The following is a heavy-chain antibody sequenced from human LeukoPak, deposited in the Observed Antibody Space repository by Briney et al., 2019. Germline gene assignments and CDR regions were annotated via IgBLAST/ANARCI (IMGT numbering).Heavy chain of an antibody. J-gene: IGHJ4*02. CDR1: GFTFSTYS. V-gene: IGHV3-7*01. CDR2: INKDGSEK. CDR3: ARGFQRGDSPV. D-gene: IGHD2-21*02. Sequence: GSLRLSCAASGFTFSTYSLGWLRPAPGKGLEWVAKINKDGSEKGYVDSVKGRITISRDNPKGSLYLQLNSLRAEDTAVYYCARGFQRGDSPVWGQGTLVTVSS.